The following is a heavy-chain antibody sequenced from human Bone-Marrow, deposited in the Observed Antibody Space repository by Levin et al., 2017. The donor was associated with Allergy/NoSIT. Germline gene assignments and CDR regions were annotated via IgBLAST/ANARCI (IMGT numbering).Heavy chain of an antibody. Sequence: PGGSLRLSCAASGFTFSSYWMSWVRQAPGKGLEWVANIKQDGSEKYYVDSVKGRFTISRDNAKNSLYLQMNSLRAEDTAVYYCARETNTIFGEHYYYYYYMDVWGKGTTVTVSS. CDR2: IKQDGSEK. J-gene: IGHJ6*03. D-gene: IGHD3-3*01. CDR3: ARETNTIFGEHYYYYYYMDV. V-gene: IGHV3-7*03. CDR1: GFTFSSYW.